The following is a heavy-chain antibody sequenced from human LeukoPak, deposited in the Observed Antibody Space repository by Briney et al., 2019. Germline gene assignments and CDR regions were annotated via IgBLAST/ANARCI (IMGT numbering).Heavy chain of an antibody. Sequence: GGSLRLSCAASGFTFSTYAMHWARQAPGKGLEWVAVIAYDGSNAYYADSVKGRFTVSRDNSKNTLILQMNSLRPEDTAVYYCAKDGVAEGENGYFDLWGRGTLLTVSS. CDR2: IAYDGSNA. D-gene: IGHD3-10*01. CDR3: AKDGVAEGENGYFDL. J-gene: IGHJ2*01. V-gene: IGHV3-30-3*02. CDR1: GFTFSTYA.